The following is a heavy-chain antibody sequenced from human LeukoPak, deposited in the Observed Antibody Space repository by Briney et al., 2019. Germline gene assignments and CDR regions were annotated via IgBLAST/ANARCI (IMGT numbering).Heavy chain of an antibody. CDR1: GYTFTGYY. V-gene: IGHV1-2*02. Sequence: ASVKVSCKASGYTFTGYYIHWMRQAPGQGLEWMGWINPNSGGTNYAQHFQGRVTLTRDTSISTAYMELSRLRSDDTAVYYCARDPTPTVIQGFQHWGQGTLVTVSS. D-gene: IGHD4-17*01. J-gene: IGHJ1*01. CDR2: INPNSGGT. CDR3: ARDPTPTVIQGFQH.